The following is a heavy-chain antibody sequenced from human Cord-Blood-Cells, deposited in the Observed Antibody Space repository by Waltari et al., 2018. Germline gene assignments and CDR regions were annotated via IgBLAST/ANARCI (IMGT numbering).Heavy chain of an antibody. CDR1: GFTFSSYS. J-gene: IGHJ6*02. Sequence: EVQLVESGGGLVKPGGSLRLSCAASGFTFSSYSMNWVRQAPGKGLEWVSSISSSSSYIYYADSVKGRFTISRDNAKNSLYLQMNSLRAEDTAVYYCARDRIAVPAANYYYGMDVWGQGTTVTVSS. CDR3: ARDRIAVPAANYYYGMDV. V-gene: IGHV3-21*01. D-gene: IGHD2-2*01. CDR2: ISSSSSYI.